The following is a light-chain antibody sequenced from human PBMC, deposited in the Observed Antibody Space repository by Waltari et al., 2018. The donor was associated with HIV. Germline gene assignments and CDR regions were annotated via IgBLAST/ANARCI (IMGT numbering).Light chain of an antibody. Sequence: QSALTQPPSASGSPGQSVTISCTGKTSDVGAYNYVSWYQQHPGKAPKLMIYEVFKRPSGVPDRFSGSKSGNTASLTVSGLQAEDEADYYCTSYAGRNTLLFGGGTKLTVL. V-gene: IGLV2-8*01. J-gene: IGLJ2*01. CDR2: EVF. CDR1: TSDVGAYNY. CDR3: TSYAGRNTLL.